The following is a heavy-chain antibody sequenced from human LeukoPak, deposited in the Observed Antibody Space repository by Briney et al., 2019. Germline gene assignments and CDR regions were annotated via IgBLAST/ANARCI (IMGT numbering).Heavy chain of an antibody. CDR1: GFALSSHW. V-gene: IGHV3-7*03. CDR2: VNRDGSET. Sequence: GSLRLSCAASGFALSSHWMTWVRQVPGRGPEWVANVNRDGSETYYLDSVRGRFTISKDNAKNSLYLQMNSLRAEDTALYHCARNNGMDVWGQGTTVIVSS. CDR3: ARNNGMDV. J-gene: IGHJ6*02.